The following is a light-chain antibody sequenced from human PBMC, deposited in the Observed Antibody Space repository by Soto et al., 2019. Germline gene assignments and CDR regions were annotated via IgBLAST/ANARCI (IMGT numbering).Light chain of an antibody. Sequence: QSVLTQPASVSGSPGQSITIACTGTSSDVGSHIAVSWYQQPPGKAPKLIIYEGTKRPSGISNRFSGSKSGNTASLTISGLQAEDEADYYCCSYTDTGTFVFGTGTKLTVL. CDR1: SSDVGSHIA. CDR3: CSYTDTGTFV. V-gene: IGLV2-23*01. CDR2: EGT. J-gene: IGLJ1*01.